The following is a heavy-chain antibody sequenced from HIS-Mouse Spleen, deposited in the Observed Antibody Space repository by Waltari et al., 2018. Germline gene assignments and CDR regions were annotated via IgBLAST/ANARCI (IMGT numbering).Heavy chain of an antibody. CDR3: ARDRKAVAGTGEYFQH. CDR2: IIPIFGTA. Sequence: QVQLVQSGAEVKKPGSSVKVSCKASGGTCSSYAISWVRQAPVQGLEWMGGIIPIFGTANYAQKFQGRVTITADESTSTAYMELSSLRSEDTAVYYCARDRKAVAGTGEYFQHWGQGTLVTVSS. V-gene: IGHV1-69*01. CDR1: GGTCSSYA. J-gene: IGHJ1*01. D-gene: IGHD6-19*01.